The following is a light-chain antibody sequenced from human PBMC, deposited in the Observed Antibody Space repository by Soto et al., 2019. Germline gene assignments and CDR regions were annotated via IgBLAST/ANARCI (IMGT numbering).Light chain of an antibody. CDR1: SSDVGGYNY. CDR3: GTWDYSLSAVV. Sequence: QSALTQPASVSGSPGQSITISCTGTSSDVGGYNYVSWYQQQAGKAPKLLIYDTNKRPSGIPDRFSGSKSGTSATLGITGLQTGDEADYFCGTWDYSLSAVVFGGGTKVTVL. J-gene: IGLJ2*01. CDR2: DTN. V-gene: IGLV1-51*01.